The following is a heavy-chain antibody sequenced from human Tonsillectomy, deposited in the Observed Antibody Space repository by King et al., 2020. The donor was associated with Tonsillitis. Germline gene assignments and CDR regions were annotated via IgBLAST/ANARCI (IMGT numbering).Heavy chain of an antibody. J-gene: IGHJ5*02. CDR2: ISSDSLST. D-gene: IGHD7-27*01. Sequence: VQLVESGGGLVQPGGSLRLSCAASGFTFSTYWMHWVRQAPGKGLVWVSRISSDSLSTSYADSVKGRFTISRDNAKSTLYLQMNSLRVEDTAVYYCARERTWDWFDPWGQGTLVTVSS. CDR1: GFTFSTYW. CDR3: ARERTWDWFDP. V-gene: IGHV3-74*01.